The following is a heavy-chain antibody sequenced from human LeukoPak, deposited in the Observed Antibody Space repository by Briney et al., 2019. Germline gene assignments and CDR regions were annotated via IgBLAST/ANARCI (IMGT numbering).Heavy chain of an antibody. D-gene: IGHD1-26*01. CDR3: ARASTLGAGDY. Sequence: SQTLSLTCTVSGGSISSGGYYWSWIRQPPGKGLEWIGYIYHSGSTYYNPSLKSRVTISVDRSKNQFSLKLSSVTAADTAVYYCARASTLGAGDYWGQGTLVTVSS. V-gene: IGHV4-30-2*01. CDR1: GGSISSGGYY. CDR2: IYHSGST. J-gene: IGHJ4*02.